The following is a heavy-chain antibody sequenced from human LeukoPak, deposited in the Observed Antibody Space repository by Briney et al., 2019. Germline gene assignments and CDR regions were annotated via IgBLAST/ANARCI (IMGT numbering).Heavy chain of an antibody. CDR3: ARNYDSSGYYPYYFDY. J-gene: IGHJ4*02. Sequence: GGSLRLSCAASGFTFSSYSMNWVRQAPGKGLEWVSSISSSSYIYYADSVKGRFTISRDNAKNSLYLQMNSLRAEDTAVYYCARNYDSSGYYPYYFDYWGQGTLVTVSS. D-gene: IGHD3-22*01. CDR2: ISSSSYI. CDR1: GFTFSSYS. V-gene: IGHV3-21*01.